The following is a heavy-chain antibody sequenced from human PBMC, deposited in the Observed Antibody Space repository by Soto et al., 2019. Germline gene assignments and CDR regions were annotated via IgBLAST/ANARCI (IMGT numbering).Heavy chain of an antibody. CDR2: IYYSGST. CDR1: GGSISSGGYY. CDR3: ARGAPRGYCSSTSCPAPYGMDV. D-gene: IGHD2-2*01. V-gene: IGHV4-31*03. J-gene: IGHJ6*02. Sequence: SETLSLTCTVSGGSISSGGYYWSWIRQHPGKGLEWIGYIYYSGSTYYNPSLKSRVTISVDTSKNQFSLKLSSVTAADTAVYYCARGAPRGYCSSTSCPAPYGMDVWGQGTTGTVSS.